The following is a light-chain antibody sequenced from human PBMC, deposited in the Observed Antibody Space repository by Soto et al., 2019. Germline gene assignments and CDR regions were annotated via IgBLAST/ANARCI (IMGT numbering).Light chain of an antibody. J-gene: IGKJ5*01. CDR2: ETS. CDR1: QSVSSY. CDR3: QQRQYWPPIT. Sequence: VLTQSPGTLSLSPGERATLSCRASQSVSSYLAWYQQKPGQAPRLLIYETSNRATGVPARFSGSGSGTDFTLTISSLEPEDCAIYYCQQRQYWPPITFGQGTRLEIK. V-gene: IGKV3-11*01.